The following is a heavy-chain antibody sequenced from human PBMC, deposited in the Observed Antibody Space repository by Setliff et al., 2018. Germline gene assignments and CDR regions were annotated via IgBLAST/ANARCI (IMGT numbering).Heavy chain of an antibody. V-gene: IGHV4-38-2*01. D-gene: IGHD3-3*01. Sequence: SETLSLTCSVSGYSISSGYYWGWIRQPPGKGLEWIGTIYHNGNSYYNPSLKSRVTISVDTSKNQFSLKLSSVTAADTAVYYCARRTEYYNFWSGYYDYWGQGTLVTVSS. CDR2: IYHNGNS. J-gene: IGHJ4*02. CDR3: ARRTEYYNFWSGYYDY. CDR1: GYSISSGYY.